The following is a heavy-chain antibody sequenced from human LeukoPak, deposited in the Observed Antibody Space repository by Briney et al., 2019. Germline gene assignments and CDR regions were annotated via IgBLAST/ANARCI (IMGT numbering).Heavy chain of an antibody. Sequence: GASVKVSCKASGYTFTGYYMHWVRQAPGQGLEWMGWINPNSGGTNYAQKFQGRVTMTRDTSISTVYMELSRLRSDDTAVYYCASHLSGFVAAAGNRGSYWGQGTLVTVSS. J-gene: IGHJ4*02. CDR3: ASHLSGFVAAAGNRGSY. D-gene: IGHD6-13*01. CDR2: INPNSGGT. CDR1: GYTFTGYY. V-gene: IGHV1-2*02.